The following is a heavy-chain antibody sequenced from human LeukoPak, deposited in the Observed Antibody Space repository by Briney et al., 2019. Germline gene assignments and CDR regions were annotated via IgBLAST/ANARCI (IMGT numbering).Heavy chain of an antibody. Sequence: PGGSLRLSCAASGFTFSSYAMSWVRQAPGKGLEWVSVLYSDYSTYYADSVKGRFTISRDNSKNTLYLQMNSLRAEDTAVYYCARRMTRDYFYMDVWGKGTTVTISS. V-gene: IGHV3-53*01. CDR3: ARRMTRDYFYMDV. CDR1: GFTFSSYA. J-gene: IGHJ6*03. CDR2: LYSDYST.